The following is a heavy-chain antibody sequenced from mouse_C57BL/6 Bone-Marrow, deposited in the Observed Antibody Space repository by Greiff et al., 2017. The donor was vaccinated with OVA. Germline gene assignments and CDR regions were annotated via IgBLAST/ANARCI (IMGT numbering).Heavy chain of an antibody. CDR2: IYPRSGNT. CDR3: ARSYYSNYPFAY. J-gene: IGHJ3*01. V-gene: IGHV1-81*01. CDR1: GYTFTSYG. D-gene: IGHD2-5*01. Sequence: QVQLKESGAELARPGASVKLSCKASGYTFTSYGISWVKQRTGQGLEWIGEIYPRSGNTYYNEKFKGKATLTADKSSSTAYMELRSLTSEDSAVYFCARSYYSNYPFAYWGQGTLVTVSA.